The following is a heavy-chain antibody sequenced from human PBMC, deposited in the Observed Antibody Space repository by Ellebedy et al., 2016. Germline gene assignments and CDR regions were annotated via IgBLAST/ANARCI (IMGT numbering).Heavy chain of an antibody. CDR2: IYYSGST. J-gene: IGHJ4*02. V-gene: IGHV4-59*01. D-gene: IGHD3-10*01. CDR3: ASMPRYGSGSYYRDY. Sequence: SETLSLXXTVSGGSISSYYWSWIRQPPGKGLEWIGYIYYSGSTNYNPSLKSRVTISVDTSKNQFSLKLSSVTAADTAVYYCASMPRYGSGSYYRDYWGQGTLVTVSS. CDR1: GGSISSYY.